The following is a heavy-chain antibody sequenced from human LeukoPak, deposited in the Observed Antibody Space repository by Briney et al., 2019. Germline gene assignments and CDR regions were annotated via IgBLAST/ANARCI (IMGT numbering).Heavy chain of an antibody. V-gene: IGHV1-46*01. D-gene: IGHD2-2*01. CDR2: INPSGGST. Sequence: ASVKVSCKASGYLFFNYGISWVRQAPGQGLEWMGIINPSGGSTSYAQKFQGRVTMTRDTSTSTVYMELSSLRSEDTAVYYCARDAYPTNIVVVPAVIEDYWGQGTLVTVSS. CDR3: ARDAYPTNIVVVPAVIEDY. J-gene: IGHJ4*02. CDR1: GYLFFNYG.